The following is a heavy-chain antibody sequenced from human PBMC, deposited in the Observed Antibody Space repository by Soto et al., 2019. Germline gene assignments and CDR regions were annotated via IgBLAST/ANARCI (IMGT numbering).Heavy chain of an antibody. CDR2: INTYSGNT. CDR1: DYTFTSYG. CDR3: AKAAETRYDGMDV. J-gene: IGHJ6*02. Sequence: QVQLVQCGAEVKKPGASLKVSCKASDYTFTSYGISWVREAPGQGLQWMGWINTYSGNTDYALKFQGRVTITTDTSKSTAYMEMRSLRFDDMAVYYCAKAAETRYDGMDVWGQGTTVTVSS. V-gene: IGHV1-18*03.